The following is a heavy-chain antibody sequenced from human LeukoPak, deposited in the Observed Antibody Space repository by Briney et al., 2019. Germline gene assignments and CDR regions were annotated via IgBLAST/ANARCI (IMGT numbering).Heavy chain of an antibody. Sequence: ASVKVSCKISGYTLTELFMHWVRQAPGEGVEWMGDFEPEDGETIYAQKFQSRVTMTEHTSTDTAYMKLSSLRSEDTAVYYCATGRGYDFWSDLDYWGQGTLVTVSS. D-gene: IGHD3-3*01. CDR2: FEPEDGET. CDR3: ATGRGYDFWSDLDY. J-gene: IGHJ4*02. CDR1: GYTLTELF. V-gene: IGHV1-24*01.